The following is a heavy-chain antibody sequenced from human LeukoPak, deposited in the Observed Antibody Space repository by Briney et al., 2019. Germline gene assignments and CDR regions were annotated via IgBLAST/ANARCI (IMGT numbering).Heavy chain of an antibody. CDR3: ARDLVTVTKGFDI. CDR1: DDSFSSHY. V-gene: IGHV4-59*11. J-gene: IGHJ3*02. Sequence: SETLSLTCAVSDDSFSSHYWTWIRQPPGKGLEWIGYISYIGTTNYNPSLKSRVTISIDTSKNQFSLKLSSVTAADTAVYYCARDLVTVTKGFDIWGQGTVVSVSA. CDR2: ISYIGTT. D-gene: IGHD4-17*01.